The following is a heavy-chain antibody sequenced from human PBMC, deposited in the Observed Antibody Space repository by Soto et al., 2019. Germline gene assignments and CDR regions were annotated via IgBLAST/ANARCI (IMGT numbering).Heavy chain of an antibody. CDR3: ARGKDRIYYFDY. J-gene: IGHJ4*02. CDR2: IYSGGST. Sequence: EVQLVESGGGLVQPGGSLRLSCAASGFTVSSNYMSWVRQAPGKGLEWVSVIYSGGSTYYADSVKGRFTISRDNSKNTLYLQMNSLRAEDAAVYYCARGKDRIYYFDYWGQGTLVTVSS. CDR1: GFTVSSNY. D-gene: IGHD2-21*01. V-gene: IGHV3-66*01.